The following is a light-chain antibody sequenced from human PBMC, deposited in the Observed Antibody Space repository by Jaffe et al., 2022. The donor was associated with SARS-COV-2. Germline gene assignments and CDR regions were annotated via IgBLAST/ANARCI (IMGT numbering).Light chain of an antibody. Sequence: DIVMTQSPDSLAVSLGERATINCKSSQSVFYSSNNKNQLAWYQQKPGQPPKLLIYWASTRESGVPARFSGSGSGTDFTLTISSLQAEDVAVYYCQQYYGAPLTFGGGTKVDIK. J-gene: IGKJ4*01. V-gene: IGKV4-1*01. CDR1: QSVFYSSNNKNQ. CDR3: QQYYGAPLT. CDR2: WAS.